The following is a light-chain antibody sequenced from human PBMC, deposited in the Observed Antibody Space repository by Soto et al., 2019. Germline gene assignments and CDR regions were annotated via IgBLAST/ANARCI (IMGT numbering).Light chain of an antibody. V-gene: IGLV1-44*01. Sequence: QSVLTQPPSASWTPGQRVTISCSGSSSNIGSNTVNWYRQLPGTAPRLLIETDNQRPSGVPDRFSGSRSGTSASLAISGLQSEDEADYYCAAYDDTLHGYVFGTGTKLTVL. CDR3: AAYDDTLHGYV. CDR2: TDN. J-gene: IGLJ1*01. CDR1: SSNIGSNT.